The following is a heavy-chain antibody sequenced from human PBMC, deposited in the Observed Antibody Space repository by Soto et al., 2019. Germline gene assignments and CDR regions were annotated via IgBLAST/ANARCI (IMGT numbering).Heavy chain of an antibody. V-gene: IGHV4-30-4*01. Sequence: SETLSLTCTVSCGSISSGDYYWSWIRQPPGKGLEWVGYIYYSGSTYYNPSLKSRVTISVDTSKNQFSLKLSSVTAADTAVYYCARELRGYYYGMDVWGQGTTVTVSS. CDR1: CGSISSGDYY. D-gene: IGHD4-17*01. J-gene: IGHJ6*02. CDR3: ARELRGYYYGMDV. CDR2: IYYSGST.